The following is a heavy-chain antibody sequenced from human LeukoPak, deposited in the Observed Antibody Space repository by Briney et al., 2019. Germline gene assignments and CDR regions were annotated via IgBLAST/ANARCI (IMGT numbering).Heavy chain of an antibody. J-gene: IGHJ5*02. Sequence: SETLSLTCTVSGGSISNKNFYWGWIRQPPGKGLERVGSIYFTGSTYYHPSLESRVTISVDTSKNQFSLKVSAVTAADTAVYHCAKSRGRGSFDPWGQGTLVIVSS. V-gene: IGHV4-39*01. D-gene: IGHD5-24*01. CDR1: GGSISNKNFY. CDR3: AKSRGRGSFDP. CDR2: IYFTGST.